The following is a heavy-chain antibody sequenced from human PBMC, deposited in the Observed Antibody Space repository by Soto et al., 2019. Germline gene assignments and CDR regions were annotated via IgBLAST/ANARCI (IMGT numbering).Heavy chain of an antibody. CDR2: INPSGGST. CDR3: ARAREDIVVVPAATATFDY. Sequence: QVQLVQSGAEVKKPGASVKVSCKASGYTFTSYYMHWVRQAPGQGLEWMGIINPSGGSTSYAQKFQGNATMTRDTSTSTVYMELSSLRSEDTAVYYCARAREDIVVVPAATATFDYWGQGTLVTVSS. D-gene: IGHD2-2*01. V-gene: IGHV1-46*01. CDR1: GYTFTSYY. J-gene: IGHJ4*02.